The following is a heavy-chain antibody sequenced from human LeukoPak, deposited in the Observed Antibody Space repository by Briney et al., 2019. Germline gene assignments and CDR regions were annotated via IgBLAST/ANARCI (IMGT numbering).Heavy chain of an antibody. V-gene: IGHV3-30*18. CDR2: ISYDGSNK. D-gene: IGHD3-22*01. Sequence: GRSLRLSCAASGFTFSSYGMHWVRQAPGKGLECVAVISYDGSNKYYADSVKGRFTISRDNSKNTLYLQMNSLRAEDTAVYYCANGREDPITMIAHYYYGMDVWGQGTTVTVSS. J-gene: IGHJ6*02. CDR1: GFTFSSYG. CDR3: ANGREDPITMIAHYYYGMDV.